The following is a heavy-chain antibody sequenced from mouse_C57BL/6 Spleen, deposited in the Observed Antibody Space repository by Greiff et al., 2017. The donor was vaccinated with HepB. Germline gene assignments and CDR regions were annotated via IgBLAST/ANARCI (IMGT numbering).Heavy chain of an antibody. J-gene: IGHJ4*01. Sequence: QVQLQHSGPELVKPGASVKISCKASGYAFSSSWMNWVKQRPGKGLEWIGRIYPGDGDTNYNGKFKGKATLTADKSSSTAYMQLSSLTSEDSAVYFCARSSNYGNAMDYWGQGTSVTVAS. CDR2: IYPGDGDT. CDR3: ARSSNYGNAMDY. CDR1: GYAFSSSW. V-gene: IGHV1-82*01. D-gene: IGHD2-5*01.